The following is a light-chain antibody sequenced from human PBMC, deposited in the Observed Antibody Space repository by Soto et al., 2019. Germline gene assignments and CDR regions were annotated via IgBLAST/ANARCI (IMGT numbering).Light chain of an antibody. J-gene: IGKJ4*01. Sequence: EIVLTQSPATLSLSPGDRATLACRASQSVSSYLAWYQQKPGQAPRLHIYDASNRATGIPARFSGSGSGTDFTLTITSLEPVDFAVYYCQQRSNWPSTFGGGTKVEIK. V-gene: IGKV3-11*01. CDR1: QSVSSY. CDR2: DAS. CDR3: QQRSNWPST.